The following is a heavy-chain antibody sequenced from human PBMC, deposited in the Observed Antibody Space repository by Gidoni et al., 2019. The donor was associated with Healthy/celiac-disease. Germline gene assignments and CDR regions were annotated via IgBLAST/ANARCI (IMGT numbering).Heavy chain of an antibody. Sequence: QVQLQQWGAGLLKPSETLSLTCAVYGGSFRGYYWSWIRQPPGKGLEWIGLITHSGSTNYNPSLKSRVTISVDTSKNQFSLKLSSVTAADTAVYYCARASNVDTVESREGEEEGWSGWFDPWGQGTLVTVSS. J-gene: IGHJ5*02. V-gene: IGHV4-34*01. CDR2: ITHSGST. D-gene: IGHD5-18*01. CDR3: ARASNVDTVESREGEEEGWSGWFDP. CDR1: GGSFRGYY.